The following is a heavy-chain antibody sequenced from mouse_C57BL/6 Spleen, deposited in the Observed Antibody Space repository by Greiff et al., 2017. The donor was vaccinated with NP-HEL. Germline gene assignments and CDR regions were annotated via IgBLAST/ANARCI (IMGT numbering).Heavy chain of an antibody. CDR3: ASGTYWFAY. CDR1: GFSLTSYG. CDR2: IWGVGST. V-gene: IGHV2-6*01. J-gene: IGHJ3*01. Sequence: VQRVESGPGLVAPSQSLSITCTVSGFSLTSYGVDWVRQSPGKGLEWLGVIWGVGSTNYNSALKSRLSISKDNSKSQVFLKMNSLQTDDTAMYYCASGTYWFAYWGQGTLVTVSA.